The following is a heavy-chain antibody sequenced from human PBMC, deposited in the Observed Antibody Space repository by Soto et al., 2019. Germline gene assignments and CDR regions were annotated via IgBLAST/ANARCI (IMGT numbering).Heavy chain of an antibody. J-gene: IGHJ6*02. Sequence: QLVESGGGLTQAGGSLRLSCVGSGFFFNNYDMHWVRQVRGKGLEWVSAIGAADDPYYSVSVKGRFIVSRDNAQKSLYLQMTILRAADTAVYFCARAYKGQLPRRGDYYYALDVWGRGTTVTVSS. D-gene: IGHD2-2*01. CDR3: ARAYKGQLPRRGDYYYALDV. CDR2: IGAADDP. V-gene: IGHV3-13*05. CDR1: GFFFNNYD.